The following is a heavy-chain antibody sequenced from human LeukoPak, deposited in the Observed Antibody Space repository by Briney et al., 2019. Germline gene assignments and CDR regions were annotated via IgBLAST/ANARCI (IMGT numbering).Heavy chain of an antibody. CDR2: INPSGGST. Sequence: ASVKVSCKASGYTFTSYYMHWVRQAPGQGLEWMGIINPSGGSTSYAQKFQGRVTMTRDTSTSTVYMELSSLRSEDTAVYYCARDWGVGAKEYYFDYWGQGTLVTVS. J-gene: IGHJ4*02. V-gene: IGHV1-46*01. D-gene: IGHD1-26*01. CDR1: GYTFTSYY. CDR3: ARDWGVGAKEYYFDY.